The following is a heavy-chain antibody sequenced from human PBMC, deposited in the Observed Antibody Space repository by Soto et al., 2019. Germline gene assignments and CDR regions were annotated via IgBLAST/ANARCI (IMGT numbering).Heavy chain of an antibody. D-gene: IGHD2-15*01. CDR2: IYYSGST. Sequence: PSETLSLTCTVSGGSIISGDYYFSWIRQPPGKGLEWIGYIYYSGSTYYNPSLKSRVTISVDTSKNQFSLKLSSVTAADTAVYYCASASWWYSYFDYWGQGTLVTVSS. CDR3: ASASWWYSYFDY. CDR1: GGSIISGDYY. V-gene: IGHV4-30-4*01. J-gene: IGHJ4*02.